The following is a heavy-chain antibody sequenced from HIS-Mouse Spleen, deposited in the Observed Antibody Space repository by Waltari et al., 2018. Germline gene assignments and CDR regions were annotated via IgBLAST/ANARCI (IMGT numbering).Heavy chain of an antibody. CDR1: GYTFTSYD. Sequence: QVQLVQSGAEVKKPGASVKVSCKASGYTFTSYDINWVRQATGQGLGWMGWMNPDSGNTGYAQKFQGRVTMTRNTSISTAYMELSSLRSEETAVYYCARGHDYSNYFDYWGQGTLVTVSS. CDR3: ARGHDYSNYFDY. V-gene: IGHV1-8*01. D-gene: IGHD4-4*01. CDR2: MNPDSGNT. J-gene: IGHJ4*02.